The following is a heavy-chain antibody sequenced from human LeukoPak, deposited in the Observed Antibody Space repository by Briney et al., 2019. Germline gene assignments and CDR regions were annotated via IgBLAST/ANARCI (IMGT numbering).Heavy chain of an antibody. J-gene: IGHJ4*02. V-gene: IGHV1-8*01. D-gene: IGHD4-17*01. CDR2: MKPDSGNS. Sequence: ASVKVSCKASGYPFTSYEINWVRQATGEGLEWMGWMKPDSGNSAYAQKFRGRVTLSSNSSINTAYMEVSSLGSDDTAVYYCARDTVTGLNYFDYWGQGTLVTVSS. CDR1: GYPFTSYE. CDR3: ARDTVTGLNYFDY.